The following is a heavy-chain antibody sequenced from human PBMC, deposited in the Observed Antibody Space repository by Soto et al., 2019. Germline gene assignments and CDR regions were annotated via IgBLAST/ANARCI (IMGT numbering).Heavy chain of an antibody. CDR2: ISGSGGTI. V-gene: IGHV3-11*01. Sequence: GGSLRLSCAASGFTFSDYYMSWIRQAPGKGPEWVSFISGSGGTIHYADSVKGRFTISRDNAKNSLYLQMNSLRAEDTAVYYCARDSGSFWFDPWGQGTLVTVSS. CDR3: ARDSGSFWFDP. CDR1: GFTFSDYY. J-gene: IGHJ5*02. D-gene: IGHD1-26*01.